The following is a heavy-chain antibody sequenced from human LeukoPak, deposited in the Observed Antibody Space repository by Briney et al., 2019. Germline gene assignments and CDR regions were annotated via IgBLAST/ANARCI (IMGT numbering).Heavy chain of an antibody. CDR1: GGTFSSYA. Sequence: ASVKVSCKASGGTFSSYAISWVRQAPGQGLEWMGRIIPILGIANYAQKFQGRVTITADKSTSTAYMELSSLRSEDTAVYYCARDPSGRDGYNTLFDYWGQGTLVTVSS. J-gene: IGHJ4*02. D-gene: IGHD5-24*01. CDR3: ARDPSGRDGYNTLFDY. CDR2: IIPILGIA. V-gene: IGHV1-69*04.